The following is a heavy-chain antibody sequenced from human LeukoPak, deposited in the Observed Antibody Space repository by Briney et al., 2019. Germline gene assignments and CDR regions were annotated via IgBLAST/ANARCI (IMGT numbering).Heavy chain of an antibody. V-gene: IGHV4-59*01. CDR2: IYYSRST. J-gene: IGHJ4*02. D-gene: IGHD6-6*01. CDR3: ARSIASRPFFAY. CDR1: GDSIRTYY. Sequence: PSETLSLTCTVSGDSIRTYYWSWIRQPPGKGLEWIGYIYYSRSTNYNPSLAGRVAISADTSKSQLSLRLSSVTAADTAVYYCARSIASRPFFAYWGQGTLVTVSS.